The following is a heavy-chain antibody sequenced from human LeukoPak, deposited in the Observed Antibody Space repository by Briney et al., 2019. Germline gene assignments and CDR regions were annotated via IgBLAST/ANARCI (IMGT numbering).Heavy chain of an antibody. Sequence: SEALSLTCTVSGGSISGYHWSWIRQPAGKGLEWIGRIYSSGSTDYNPSLKSRVTMSVDTSKNHFSLKLTSVTAADPAVYYCARAYHYGSGGFDPWGQGTLVTASS. CDR2: IYSSGST. CDR1: GGSISGYH. D-gene: IGHD3-10*01. J-gene: IGHJ5*02. CDR3: ARAYHYGSGGFDP. V-gene: IGHV4-4*07.